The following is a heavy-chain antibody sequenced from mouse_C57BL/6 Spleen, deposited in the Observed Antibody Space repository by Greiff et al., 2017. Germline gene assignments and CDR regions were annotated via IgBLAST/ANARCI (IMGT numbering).Heavy chain of an antibody. CDR3: ARGYPGWFAY. D-gene: IGHD5-1-1*01. V-gene: IGHV1-80*01. Sequence: VQGVESGAELVEPGASVKISCKASGYAFSSYWMNWVKQRPGKGLEWIGQIYPGDGDTNYNGKFKGKATLTADKSSSTAYMQLSSLTSEDSAVYFCARGYPGWFAYWGQGTLVTVSA. J-gene: IGHJ3*01. CDR2: IYPGDGDT. CDR1: GYAFSSYW.